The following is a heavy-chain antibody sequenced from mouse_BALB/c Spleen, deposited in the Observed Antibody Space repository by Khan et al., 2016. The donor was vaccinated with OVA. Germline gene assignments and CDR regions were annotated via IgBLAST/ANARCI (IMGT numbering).Heavy chain of an antibody. J-gene: IGHJ4*01. V-gene: IGHV1-9*01. CDR1: GYTFSSYW. CDR3: ARGAVTTYGMDS. D-gene: IGHD3-3*01. CDR2: ILPGRGNS. Sequence: QVQLQQSGAELMKPGASVKISCKATGYTFSSYWIEWVQQRPGHGLEWIGEILPGRGNSNFNEKFKGKATFTADTSSNIAYMQLSSLTSEDSAVYYCARGAVTTYGMDSWGQGTSVTVSS.